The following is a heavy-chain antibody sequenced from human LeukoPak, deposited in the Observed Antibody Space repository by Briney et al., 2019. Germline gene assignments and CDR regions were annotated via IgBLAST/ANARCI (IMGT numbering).Heavy chain of an antibody. V-gene: IGHV3-53*01. CDR2: IYSGGST. J-gene: IGHJ3*02. CDR1: GFTVSSNY. Sequence: PGGSLRLSCAASGFTVSSNYMSWVRQAPGKGLEWVSVIYSGGSTYYADSVKGRFTISRDNSKNTLYLQMNSLRAEDTAVYYCARESSTPVHAFDIWGQGTMVTVSS. CDR3: ARESSTPVHAFDI.